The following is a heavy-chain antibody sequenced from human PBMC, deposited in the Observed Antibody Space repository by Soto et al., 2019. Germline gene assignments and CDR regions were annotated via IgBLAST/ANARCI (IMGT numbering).Heavy chain of an antibody. D-gene: IGHD5-18*01. CDR2: ISRSGTT. CDR3: ATSLWRGTQVEL. CDR1: GGYFNDNY. J-gene: IGHJ5*02. V-gene: IGHV4-34*01. Sequence: QVQLQQWGAGLLKPSETLSLSCAVYGGYFNDNYYTWFRQPPGKGLEWIGEISRSGTTKYIPSLKSRAAISCDTSKSQVSLKVSSVTAADTAVDYCATSLWRGTQVELWCQGALVTVPP.